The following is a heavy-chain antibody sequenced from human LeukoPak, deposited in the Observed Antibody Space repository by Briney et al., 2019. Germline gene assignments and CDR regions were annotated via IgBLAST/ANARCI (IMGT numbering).Heavy chain of an antibody. CDR2: ISGSGGST. V-gene: IGHV3-23*01. J-gene: IGHJ4*02. Sequence: GGSLRLSCAASGFTFSSYAISWVRQAPGKGQEWVSAISGSGGSTYYADSVKGRFTISRDNSKNTLYLQMNSLRAEDTAVYYSSKGWLGDYFDYWGQGTLVTVSS. CDR1: GFTFSSYA. D-gene: IGHD4-17*01. CDR3: SKGWLGDYFDY.